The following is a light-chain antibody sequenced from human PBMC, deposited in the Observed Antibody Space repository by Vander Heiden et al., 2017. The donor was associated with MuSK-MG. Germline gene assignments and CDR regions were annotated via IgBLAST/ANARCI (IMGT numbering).Light chain of an antibody. J-gene: IGLJ1*01. CDR1: SSDVGGYSY. V-gene: IGLV2-14*03. CDR2: DIS. Sequence: QSALTQPASVSGSPGQSITISCTGTSSDVGGYSYVSWYQQHTAKAHKLMIYDISNRPSGVSNRFSGSKSGNTASLTISGLQAEDEADYYCCSYTSSSTYIFGTGTKVTVL. CDR3: CSYTSSSTYI.